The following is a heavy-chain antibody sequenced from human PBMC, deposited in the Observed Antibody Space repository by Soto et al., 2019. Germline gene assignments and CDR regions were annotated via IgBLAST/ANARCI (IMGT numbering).Heavy chain of an antibody. CDR1: GYKLTSCY. V-gene: IGHV1-58*02. D-gene: IGHD4-17*01. J-gene: IGHJ4*02. CDR2: IDVASGNA. Sequence: SSVEVSCKASGYKLTSCYMHAVRLGRGHRLQWIGWIDVASGNANYAQMLQERIGISRDTSTTTAHTELSSLRPQATAVYYCAADVGGYIYGLARHWRPGTLVTVSS. CDR3: AADVGGYIYGLARH.